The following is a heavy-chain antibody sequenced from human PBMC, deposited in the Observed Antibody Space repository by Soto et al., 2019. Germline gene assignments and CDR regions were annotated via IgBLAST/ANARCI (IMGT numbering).Heavy chain of an antibody. V-gene: IGHV1-46*03. Sequence: QVQLVQSGAEVKKPGASVKVSCKASGYTFTSYYMHWVRQAPGQGLEWMGIINPSGGSTSYAQKFQGRVTMTRDTSTSTVYMELSSLRSEDTAVYYCARDRVTGTRRDYYMDVWGKGTTVTVSS. CDR3: ARDRVTGTRRDYYMDV. CDR1: GYTFTSYY. D-gene: IGHD1-20*01. J-gene: IGHJ6*03. CDR2: INPSGGST.